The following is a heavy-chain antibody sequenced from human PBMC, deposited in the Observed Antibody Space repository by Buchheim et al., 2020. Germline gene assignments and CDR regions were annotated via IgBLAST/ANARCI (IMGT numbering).Heavy chain of an antibody. J-gene: IGHJ1*01. CDR2: ISGSGGST. Sequence: EVQLLESGGGLVQPGGSLRLSCAASGFTFSSYAMSWVRQAPGKGLEWVSAISGSGGSTYYADSVKGRFTISSDNFKNKLYLQMNSLRAEDTAVYYCAKDGMIVVVITTSLEYFQHWGQGTL. D-gene: IGHD3-22*01. V-gene: IGHV3-23*01. CDR3: AKDGMIVVVITTSLEYFQH. CDR1: GFTFSSYA.